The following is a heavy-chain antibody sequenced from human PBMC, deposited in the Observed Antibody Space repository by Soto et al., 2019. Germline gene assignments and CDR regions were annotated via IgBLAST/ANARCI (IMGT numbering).Heavy chain of an antibody. V-gene: IGHV3-23*01. J-gene: IGHJ6*02. CDR3: AKVAVQLLWFGEPATGMDV. Sequence: GSLRLSCAASGFTFSSYAMSWVRQAPGKGLEWVSAISGSGGSTYYADSVKGRFTISRDNSKNTLYLQMNSLRAEDTAVYYCAKVAVQLLWFGEPATGMDVWGQGTTVTVSS. D-gene: IGHD3-10*01. CDR2: ISGSGGST. CDR1: GFTFSSYA.